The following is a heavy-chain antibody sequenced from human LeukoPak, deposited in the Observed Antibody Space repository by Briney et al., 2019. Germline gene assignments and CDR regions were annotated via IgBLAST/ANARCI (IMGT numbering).Heavy chain of an antibody. Sequence: SETLSLTCTVSGGSVSSSSYYWGWIRQPPGKGLEWIGTIYYSGSTCYNPSLKSRVTISVDTSKHQFSLTLSSVTAADTAIYYCARHEGASSTSFYGMDVWGQGTTVTVSS. V-gene: IGHV4-39*01. J-gene: IGHJ6*02. CDR3: ARHEGASSTSFYGMDV. CDR1: GGSVSSSSYY. CDR2: IYYSGST. D-gene: IGHD6-6*01.